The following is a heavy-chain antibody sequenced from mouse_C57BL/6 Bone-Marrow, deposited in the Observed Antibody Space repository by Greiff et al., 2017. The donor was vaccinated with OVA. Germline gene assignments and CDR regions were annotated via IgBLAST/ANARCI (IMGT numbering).Heavy chain of an antibody. Sequence: QVQLQQSGPELVKPGASVKISCKASGYAFSSSWMNWVKQRPGKGLEWIGRIYPGDGDTNYNGKFKGKATLTADKSSSTAYMQLSSLTSEDSAVYSGERTDLLLRLYAMDYWGQGTSVTVSS. CDR3: ERTDLLLRLYAMDY. CDR2: IYPGDGDT. V-gene: IGHV1-82*01. J-gene: IGHJ4*01. CDR1: GYAFSSSW. D-gene: IGHD1-1*01.